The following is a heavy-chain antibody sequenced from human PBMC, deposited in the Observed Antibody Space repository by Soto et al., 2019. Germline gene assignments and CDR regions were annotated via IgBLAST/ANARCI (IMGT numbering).Heavy chain of an antibody. Sequence: EVQLLESGGGLVQPGGSMTLSCAASGFKFTIYAMGWVRQAPQKGLEWVSTITGSGARTFYADSVKGRFTISRDNSKNTLFLQMNSLRGEDTAVYFCARVHDSRRLDVWGQGTTVTVSS. CDR3: ARVHDSRRLDV. CDR2: ITGSGART. V-gene: IGHV3-23*01. D-gene: IGHD3-22*01. J-gene: IGHJ6*02. CDR1: GFKFTIYA.